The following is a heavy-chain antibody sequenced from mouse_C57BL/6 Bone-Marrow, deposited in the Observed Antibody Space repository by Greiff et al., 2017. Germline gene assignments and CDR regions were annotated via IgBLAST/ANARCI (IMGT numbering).Heavy chain of an antibody. CDR3: ARDAPYYGSSLNYFDY. D-gene: IGHD1-1*01. CDR1: GFTFSDFY. Sequence: EVKVVESGGGLVQSGRSLRLSCATSGFTFSDFYMEWVRQAPGKGLEWIAASRNKANDYTTEYSASVKGRFIVSRDTSQSILYLQMNALRAEYTAIYYCARDAPYYGSSLNYFDYWGQGTTLTVSS. CDR2: SRNKANDYTT. J-gene: IGHJ2*01. V-gene: IGHV7-1*01.